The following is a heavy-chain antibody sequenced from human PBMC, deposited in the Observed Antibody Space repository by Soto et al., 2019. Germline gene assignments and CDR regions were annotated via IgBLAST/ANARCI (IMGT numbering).Heavy chain of an antibody. D-gene: IGHD3-16*01. Sequence: EVQLVESGGDVVKPGGSLRLSCATSGFTFNNYNMNWVRQAPGKGLEWVSSIAARGSGYRYYAESVKGRFTITRDVAKNSLYLQMNNLRADDTALYYCARDLEGADVFDLWGQGTMVTVSS. J-gene: IGHJ3*01. V-gene: IGHV3-21*01. CDR3: ARDLEGADVFDL. CDR2: IAARGSGYR. CDR1: GFTFNNYN.